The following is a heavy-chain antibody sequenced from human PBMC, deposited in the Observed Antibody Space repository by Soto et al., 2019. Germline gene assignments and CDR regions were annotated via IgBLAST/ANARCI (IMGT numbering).Heavy chain of an antibody. CDR2: ISYDGSNT. V-gene: IGHV3-30*18. Sequence: QVQLVESGGGVVQPGRSLRLSCAASGFTFSSYGMHWVRQAPGKGLEWVAIISYDGSNTYYADSVKGRFTISRDNSKNTLYLQMNSLSAEDTSVYYCAKVGGLSGSYISSSYYFDYWGQGTLVTVSS. J-gene: IGHJ4*02. CDR3: AKVGGLSGSYISSSYYFDY. D-gene: IGHD1-26*01. CDR1: GFTFSSYG.